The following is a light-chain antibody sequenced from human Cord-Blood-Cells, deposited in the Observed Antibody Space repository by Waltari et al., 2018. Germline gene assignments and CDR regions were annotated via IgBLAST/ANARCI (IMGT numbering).Light chain of an antibody. CDR1: SSDVGSYNL. CDR3: CSYAGSSTYV. CDR2: EGS. J-gene: IGLJ1*01. Sequence: QSDLTQPASVSGSPGQSITISCTGTSSDVGSYNLVSWYQQHPGKAPKLMIYEGSNRHSGVSNRFSGSKSGNTASLTISGLQAEDEADYYCCSYAGSSTYVFGTGTKVTVL. V-gene: IGLV2-23*01.